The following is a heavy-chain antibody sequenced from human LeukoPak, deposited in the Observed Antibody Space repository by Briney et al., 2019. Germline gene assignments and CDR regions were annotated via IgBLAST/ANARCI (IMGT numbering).Heavy chain of an antibody. CDR2: IYYSGST. D-gene: IGHD5-12*01. Sequence: SETLSLTCTVSGGSISSYYWSWIRQPPGKGLEWIGYIYYSGSTNYNPSLKSRVTISVDTSKNQFSLKLSSVTAADTAVYYCAGLFSGYDPFDYWGQGTLVTVSS. J-gene: IGHJ4*02. V-gene: IGHV4-59*01. CDR3: AGLFSGYDPFDY. CDR1: GGSISSYY.